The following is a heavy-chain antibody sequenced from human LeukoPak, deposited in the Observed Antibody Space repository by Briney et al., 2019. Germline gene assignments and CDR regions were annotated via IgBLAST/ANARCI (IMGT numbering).Heavy chain of an antibody. D-gene: IGHD3-22*01. J-gene: IGHJ2*01. CDR2: INPSGGST. Sequence: ASVKVSCKASGYTFTSYYMHWVRQAPGQGLEWMGIINPSGGSTSYAQKFQGRVTMTRDTSTSTVYMELSSLRSEDTAVYYCASRRDYYDSSGYYLDWYFDLWGRGTLVTVSS. V-gene: IGHV1-46*01. CDR1: GYTFTSYY. CDR3: ASRRDYYDSSGYYLDWYFDL.